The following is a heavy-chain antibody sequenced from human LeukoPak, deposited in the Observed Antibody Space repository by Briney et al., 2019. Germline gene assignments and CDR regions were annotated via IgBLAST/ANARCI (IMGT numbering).Heavy chain of an antibody. J-gene: IGHJ4*02. CDR3: ARDSSSSWVY. V-gene: IGHV3-48*03. CDR2: ISSSGNTI. Sequence: GGSLRLSCAASGFTFSTYEMNWVRQAPGKGLEWLSYISSSGNTIFYADSVKGRFTISRDNAKNSLYLQMNSLRAEDTAVYYCARDSSSSWVYWGQGTLVTASS. CDR1: GFTFSTYE. D-gene: IGHD6-6*01.